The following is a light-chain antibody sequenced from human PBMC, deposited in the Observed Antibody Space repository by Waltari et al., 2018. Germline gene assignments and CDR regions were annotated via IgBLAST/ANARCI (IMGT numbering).Light chain of an antibody. CDR1: RSDVGGYHY. CDR3: GSYTSDSSVV. V-gene: IGLV2-14*01. J-gene: IGLJ2*01. CDR2: DVS. Sequence: QSALTQPASVSGSPGQSITISCTGTRSDVGGYHYVSWYQQNPDKVPKLIIYDVSNRPSGISNRFSGSKSGNTASLTISGLQAEDEADYFCGSYTSDSSVVFGGGTRLTVL.